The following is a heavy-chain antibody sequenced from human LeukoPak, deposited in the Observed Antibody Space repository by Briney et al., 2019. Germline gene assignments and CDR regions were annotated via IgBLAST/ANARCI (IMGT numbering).Heavy chain of an antibody. D-gene: IGHD6-13*01. V-gene: IGHV1-2*02. J-gene: IGHJ6*03. CDR1: GYTFTGYY. CDR2: INPNSGGT. CDR3: ARGTYSSPTYYYYYYMDV. Sequence: ASVKVSCKASGYTFTGYYMHWARQAPGQGLEWMGWINPNSGGTNYAQKFQGRVTMTRDTSISTAYMELSRLRSDDTAVYYCARGTYSSPTYYYYYYMDVWGKGTTVTISS.